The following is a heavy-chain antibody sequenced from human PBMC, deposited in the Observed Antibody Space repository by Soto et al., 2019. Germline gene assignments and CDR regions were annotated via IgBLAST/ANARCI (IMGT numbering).Heavy chain of an antibody. CDR2: ISASGEKP. CDR1: GFAFSDYP. V-gene: IGHV3-23*01. Sequence: EVHLLESGGGVVQPGKSLKISCATSGFAFSDYPMTWVRQPPGQGLEWVSGISASGEKPYYADSVKGRFTISRDNSKNTLSLQRNSLRVEDTGIYYCAKLEWLEFGGDYWGQGTLVNVS. J-gene: IGHJ4*02. D-gene: IGHD6-19*01. CDR3: AKLEWLEFGGDY.